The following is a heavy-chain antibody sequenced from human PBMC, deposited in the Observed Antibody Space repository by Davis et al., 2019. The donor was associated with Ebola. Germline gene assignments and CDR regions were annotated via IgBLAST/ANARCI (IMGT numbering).Heavy chain of an antibody. CDR2: IKQDGSEK. CDR1: GFTFSSYW. D-gene: IGHD3-16*02. Sequence: GESLKISCAASGFTFSSYWMSWVRQAPGKGLEWVANIKQDGSEKYYVDFVKGRFTISRDNAKNSLYLQMNSLRAEDTAVYYCARGGPWYDYIWGSYRYADWGQGTLVTVSS. CDR3: ARGGPWYDYIWGSYRYAD. V-gene: IGHV3-7*01. J-gene: IGHJ4*02.